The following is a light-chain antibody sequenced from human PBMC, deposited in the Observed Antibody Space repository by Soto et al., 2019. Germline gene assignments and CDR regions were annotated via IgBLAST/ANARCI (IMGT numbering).Light chain of an antibody. J-gene: IGKJ1*01. V-gene: IGKV1D-13*01. CDR2: DAS. Sequence: IPIAQSPSSLSASVGDRIPITCRASLGINSYLNWYQQKPGKAPNLLIYDASNLETGVPSRFNGSGSGTEFSLTISSLEPDDFATYYCQQYNNYLWTFGQGTKVDIK. CDR3: QQYNNYLWT. CDR1: LGINSY.